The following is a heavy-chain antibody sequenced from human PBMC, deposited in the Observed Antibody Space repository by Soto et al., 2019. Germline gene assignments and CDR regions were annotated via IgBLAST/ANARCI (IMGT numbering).Heavy chain of an antibody. CDR2: INAGNGNT. CDR3: ASRRIQLEPYGMDV. V-gene: IGHV1-3*05. D-gene: IGHD1-1*01. Sequence: QVQLVQSGAEEKKPGASVKVSCKASGYTFTSYAIHWVRQAPGQRLEWMGWINAGNGNTKYSQKFQGRVTITRDTSASTAYMGLSRLGAEDTAVYYCASRRIQLEPYGMDVWGQGTTVTVSS. CDR1: GYTFTSYA. J-gene: IGHJ6*02.